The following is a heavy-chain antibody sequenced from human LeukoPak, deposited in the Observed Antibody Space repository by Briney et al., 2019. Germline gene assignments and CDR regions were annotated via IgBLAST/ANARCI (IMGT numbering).Heavy chain of an antibody. CDR1: GASISSSSHY. CDR2: IYYSGST. CDR3: ARGGSSWYDYFGY. V-gene: IGHV4-39*01. J-gene: IGHJ4*02. D-gene: IGHD6-13*01. Sequence: SETLSLTCTVSGASISSSSHYWGWIRQPPGKGLEWIGSIYYSGSTHYNPSLKSRVTISVDTSKNQFSLKLSYVTAEDTAVYYCARGGSSWYDYFGYWGQGTLVTVSS.